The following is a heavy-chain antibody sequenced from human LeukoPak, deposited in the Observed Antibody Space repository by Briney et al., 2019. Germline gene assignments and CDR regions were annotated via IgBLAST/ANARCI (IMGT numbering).Heavy chain of an antibody. CDR1: GFTFSSYG. J-gene: IGHJ4*02. D-gene: IGHD6-13*01. Sequence: GGSLRLSCVASGFTFSSYGMTWVRQAPGKGPEWVSVISSSAGSTYYADSVKGRFTISRDDSKNTLYLQMNSLRAEDTAVYYCAKGSSSFLPGGRDYWGQGTLVTVSS. V-gene: IGHV3-23*01. CDR3: AKGSSSFLPGGRDY. CDR2: ISSSAGST.